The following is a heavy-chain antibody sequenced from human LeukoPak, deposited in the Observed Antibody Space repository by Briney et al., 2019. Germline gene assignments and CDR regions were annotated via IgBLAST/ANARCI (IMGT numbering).Heavy chain of an antibody. V-gene: IGHV3-23*01. J-gene: IGHJ4*02. D-gene: IGHD3-22*01. CDR3: AKGDYYDSSGPPDY. CDR1: GFTFSSYG. CDR2: ISGSGGST. Sequence: GGTLRLSCAASGFTFSSYGMSWVRQAPGKGLEWVSAISGSGGSTYYADSVKGRFTISRDNSKNTLYLQMSSLRAEDTAVYYCAKGDYYDSSGPPDYWGQGTLVTVSS.